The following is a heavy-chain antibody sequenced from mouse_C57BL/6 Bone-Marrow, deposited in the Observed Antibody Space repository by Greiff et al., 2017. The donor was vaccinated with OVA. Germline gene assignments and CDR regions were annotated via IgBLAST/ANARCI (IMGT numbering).Heavy chain of an antibody. J-gene: IGHJ2*01. CDR1: GFSLTSYG. V-gene: IGHV2-2*01. CDR3: ARDAKGYYFDY. Sequence: QVQLKESGPGLVQPSQSLSITCTVSGFSLTSYGVHWVRQSPGKGLEWLGVIWSGGSTDYNAALISRLSISKDNSKSQVFFKSNSLQADDTAKYYCARDAKGYYFDYWGQGTTLTVSS. D-gene: IGHD3-3*01. CDR2: IWSGGST.